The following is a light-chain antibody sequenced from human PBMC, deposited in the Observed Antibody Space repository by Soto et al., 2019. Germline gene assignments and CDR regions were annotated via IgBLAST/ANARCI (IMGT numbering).Light chain of an antibody. CDR2: ATS. Sequence: DIQMTQSPSSLSASVGDRVTITCRASQDINNYITWFQQRPGEAPKSLIYATSYLQDGVPSRFSGSGSGTEFTLTISSLQPDDFATYYCQHYNSYSEAFGQGTKVDI. V-gene: IGKV1-16*01. CDR1: QDINNY. J-gene: IGKJ1*01. CDR3: QHYNSYSEA.